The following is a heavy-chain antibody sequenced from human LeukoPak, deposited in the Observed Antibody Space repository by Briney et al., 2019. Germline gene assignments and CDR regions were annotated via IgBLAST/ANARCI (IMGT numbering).Heavy chain of an antibody. CDR1: DDSITRGNW. Sequence: PSETLSLTCAVSDDSITRGNWWSWVRQPPGKGLEWIAEIYHSGSTNYNPSLKSRVSISVDESEKQFSLRLSSLTAADTAVYYCTRNGAYALDSWGQGTLVTVSS. V-gene: IGHV4-4*02. CDR2: IYHSGST. J-gene: IGHJ4*02. D-gene: IGHD4-17*01. CDR3: TRNGAYALDS.